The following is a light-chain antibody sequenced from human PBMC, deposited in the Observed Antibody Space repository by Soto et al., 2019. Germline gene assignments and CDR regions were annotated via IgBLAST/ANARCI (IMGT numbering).Light chain of an antibody. CDR2: DAS. Sequence: DIQMTQSPSTLSASVGDRVTITCRASQSITIWLAWYQQKPGKAPKLLIFDASSLESGVQSRFSGSGSGTEFTLTISSLQPDDFATYYCQHYNSYSWTFGQGTKVEIK. CDR1: QSITIW. CDR3: QHYNSYSWT. V-gene: IGKV1-5*01. J-gene: IGKJ1*01.